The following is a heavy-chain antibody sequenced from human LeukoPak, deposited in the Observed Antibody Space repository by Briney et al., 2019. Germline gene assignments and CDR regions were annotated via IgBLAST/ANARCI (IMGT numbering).Heavy chain of an antibody. D-gene: IGHD4-23*01. V-gene: IGHV4-34*01. J-gene: IGHJ4*02. Sequence: SETLSLTCAVYGGSFSGYYWSWIRQPPGKGLEWIGEINHSGSTNYNPSLKSRVTISVDTSKNQFSLKLSSVTAADTAVYYCARKSGGNSVSFVYWGQGTLVTVSS. CDR2: INHSGST. CDR1: GGSFSGYY. CDR3: ARKSGGNSVSFVY.